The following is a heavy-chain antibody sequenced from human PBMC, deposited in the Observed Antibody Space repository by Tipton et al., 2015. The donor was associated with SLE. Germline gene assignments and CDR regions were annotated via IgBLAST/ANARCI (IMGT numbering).Heavy chain of an antibody. Sequence: GSLRLSCAASGFTFSSYEMNWVRQAPGKGLEWVSYISSSGSTIYYADSVKGRFTISRDNVKNSLYLQMNSLRVEDTAVYYCAREYGQRETYFGSVDAFDIWGQGTMVTVSS. CDR3: AREYGQRETYFGSVDAFDI. V-gene: IGHV3-48*03. D-gene: IGHD3-10*01. CDR1: GFTFSSYE. CDR2: ISSSGSTI. J-gene: IGHJ3*02.